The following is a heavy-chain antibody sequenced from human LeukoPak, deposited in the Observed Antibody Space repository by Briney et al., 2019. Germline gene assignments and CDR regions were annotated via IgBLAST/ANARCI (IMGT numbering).Heavy chain of an antibody. D-gene: IGHD2-2*01. Sequence: GGSLRLSCAASGFTFSSHAMSWVRQAPGEGLEWVSAISGSGGSTYYTYSVKGRFAIPGDNPKDPLYLQMNSLRAEDTAVYYCPKGGGYCSSTSCYSKTGSGDYFDYWGQGTLVTVSS. V-gene: IGHV3-23*01. J-gene: IGHJ4*02. CDR2: ISGSGGST. CDR1: GFTFSSHA. CDR3: PKGGGYCSSTSCYSKTGSGDYFDY.